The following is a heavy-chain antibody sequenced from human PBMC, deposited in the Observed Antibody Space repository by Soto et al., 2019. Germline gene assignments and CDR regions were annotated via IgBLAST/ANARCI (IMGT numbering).Heavy chain of an antibody. CDR1: GGSISSYY. Sequence: PSETLSLTCTVSGGSISSYYWSWIRQPPGKGLEWIGYIYYSGSTNYNPSLKSRVTISVDTSKNQFSLKLSSVTAADTAVYYCARRHGQQRSYFDSWGQGVLVTVSS. J-gene: IGHJ4*02. CDR3: ARRHGQQRSYFDS. V-gene: IGHV4-59*08. D-gene: IGHD6-13*01. CDR2: IYYSGST.